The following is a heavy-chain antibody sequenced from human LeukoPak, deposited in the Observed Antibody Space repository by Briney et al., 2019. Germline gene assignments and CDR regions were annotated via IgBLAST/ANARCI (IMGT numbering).Heavy chain of an antibody. V-gene: IGHV4-4*07. CDR3: ARGRGPWTDDGFDY. J-gene: IGHJ4*02. CDR1: GGSISSSNW. D-gene: IGHD1-1*01. CDR2: IYISGST. Sequence: SETLSLTCAVSGGSISSSNWWSWVRQPAGKGLEWIGRIYISGSTNYNPSLKSRVTMSVDTSKNQFSLKLSSVTAADTAVYYWARGRGPWTDDGFDYWGQGTLVTVS.